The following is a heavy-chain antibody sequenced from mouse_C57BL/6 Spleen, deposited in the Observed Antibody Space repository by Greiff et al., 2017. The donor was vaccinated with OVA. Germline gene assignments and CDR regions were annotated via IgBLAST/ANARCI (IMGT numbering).Heavy chain of an antibody. D-gene: IGHD1-1*01. V-gene: IGHV1-15*01. CDR3: TRGGVTTVVATDY. CDR1: GYTFTDYE. CDR2: IDPETGGT. J-gene: IGHJ2*01. Sequence: VKLMESGAELVRPGASVTLSCKASGYTFTDYEMHWVKQTPVHGLEWIGAIDPETGGTAYNQKFKGKAILTADKSSSTAYMELRSLTSEDSAVYYCTRGGVTTVVATDYWGQGTTLTVSS.